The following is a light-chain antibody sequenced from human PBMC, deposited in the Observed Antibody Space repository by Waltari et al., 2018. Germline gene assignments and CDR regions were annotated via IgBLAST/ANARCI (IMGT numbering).Light chain of an antibody. V-gene: IGKV1-39*01. CDR1: QSISTY. CDR3: QQTYSTLYT. Sequence: IQMTQSPSYLSASVGDSVTITCRASQSISTYLNWYQQKPGKAPKLLIFATSSLQSGVPSRFSGSGSGTDFTLSVSSLQPEDFATYFCQQTYSTLYTFGQGTKLEIK. CDR2: ATS. J-gene: IGKJ2*01.